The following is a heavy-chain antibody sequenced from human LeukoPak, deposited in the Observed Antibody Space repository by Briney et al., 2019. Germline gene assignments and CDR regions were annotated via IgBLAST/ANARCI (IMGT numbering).Heavy chain of an antibody. CDR1: GYTFTSYG. D-gene: IGHD6-13*01. Sequence: ASVKVSCKASGYTFTSYGISWVRQAPGQGLEWMGWISAYNGNTNYAQKLQGRVTMTTDTSTSTAYMELRSLRSDDTAVYYCARYLAAAGSSRYYYYMDVWGKGTTVTISS. CDR3: ARYLAAAGSSRYYYYMDV. CDR2: ISAYNGNT. J-gene: IGHJ6*03. V-gene: IGHV1-18*01.